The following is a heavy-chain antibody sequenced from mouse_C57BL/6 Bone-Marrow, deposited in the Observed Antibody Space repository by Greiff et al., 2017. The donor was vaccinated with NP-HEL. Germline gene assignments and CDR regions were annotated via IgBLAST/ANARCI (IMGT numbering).Heavy chain of an antibody. CDR1: GYAFTNYL. J-gene: IGHJ3*01. Sequence: QVQLQQSGAELVRPGTSVKVSCKASGYAFTNYLIEWVKQRPGQGLEWIGVINPGSGGTNYNEKFKGKATLTADKSSSTAYMQLISLTSEDSAVYFCARKDDYAWFAYWGQGTLVTVSA. CDR3: ARKDDYAWFAY. D-gene: IGHD2-4*01. V-gene: IGHV1-54*01. CDR2: INPGSGGT.